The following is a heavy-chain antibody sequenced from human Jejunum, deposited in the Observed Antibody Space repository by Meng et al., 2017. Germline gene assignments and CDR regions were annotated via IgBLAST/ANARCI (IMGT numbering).Heavy chain of an antibody. Sequence: GESLKISCTASGFALSDFCMGWIRQAPGKGLEWVSYITESSTTIYYADSVKGRFTVSRDNAKNALYLQMNNLRAEDTAVYYCARDLQALTVYGLETSDVWGQGTMVTVSS. CDR2: ITESSTTI. D-gene: IGHD2-8*01. J-gene: IGHJ3*01. CDR3: ARDLQALTVYGLETSDV. V-gene: IGHV3-11*01. CDR1: GFALSDFC.